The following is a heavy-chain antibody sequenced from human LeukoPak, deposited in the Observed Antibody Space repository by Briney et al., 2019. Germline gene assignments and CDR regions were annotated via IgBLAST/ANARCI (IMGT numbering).Heavy chain of an antibody. D-gene: IGHD3-10*01. Sequence: GGSLRLSCAASGFTFSNYDMHWVRPATGKGLEWVSAIGTAGDTYYSGSVKGRFTISRENAKNSLYLQMNSLKAGDTAVYYCARGGWFGELLRPFDYWGQGSLVTVSS. CDR1: GFTFSNYD. CDR3: ARGGWFGELLRPFDY. V-gene: IGHV3-13*01. CDR2: IGTAGDT. J-gene: IGHJ4*02.